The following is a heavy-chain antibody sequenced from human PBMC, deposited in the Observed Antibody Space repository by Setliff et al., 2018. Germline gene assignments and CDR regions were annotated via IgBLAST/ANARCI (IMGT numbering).Heavy chain of an antibody. D-gene: IGHD3-10*01. J-gene: IGHJ5*02. Sequence: SLRLSCAASGVTVSDAWMGWVRQTPGKGLDWVGRIKSKTDGGTTDYAAPVKGRFTISRHDSENTLYLQMNSLITEDTAVYYCVKLVPQAISSDPWGQGTLVTVSS. CDR3: VKLVPQAISSDP. CDR1: GVTVSDAW. CDR2: IKSKTDGGTT. V-gene: IGHV3-15*01.